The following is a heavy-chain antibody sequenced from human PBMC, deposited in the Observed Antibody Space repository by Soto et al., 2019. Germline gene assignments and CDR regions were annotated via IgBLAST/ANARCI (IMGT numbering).Heavy chain of an antibody. V-gene: IGHV4-59*01. Sequence: QVHLRESGPGLVKPSETLSLTCTVSGGSMSSNYWSWIRQSPGKGLEWIGFVYYGGTNYNPSFESRVTMSVDMPKNQFSLELSSVTAADTAVYYCVSYRGAFYFDHWGQGALVTVSS. J-gene: IGHJ4*02. CDR2: VYYGGT. CDR1: GGSMSSNY. CDR3: VSYRGAFYFDH. D-gene: IGHD4-4*01.